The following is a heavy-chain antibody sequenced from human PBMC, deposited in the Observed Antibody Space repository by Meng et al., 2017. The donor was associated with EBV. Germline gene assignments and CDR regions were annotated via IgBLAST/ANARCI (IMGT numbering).Heavy chain of an antibody. J-gene: IGHJ5*02. CDR3: ARVNSDCGGVMCYKGWFDP. D-gene: IGHD2-21*01. Sequence: QGQLQESGHRLVKPSEALSLTCTVSGDSISDYYWSWIRQPPGKGLEWIGYIHYSGSTYYNPSLKSRITISVDMSRNQFSLRLTSVTSADMAVYYCARVNSDCGGVMCYKGWFDPWGQGTLVTVSS. CDR2: IHYSGST. CDR1: GDSISDYY. V-gene: IGHV4-59*08.